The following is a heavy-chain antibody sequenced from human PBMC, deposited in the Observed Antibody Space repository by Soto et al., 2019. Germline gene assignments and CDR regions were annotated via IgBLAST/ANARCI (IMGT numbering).Heavy chain of an antibody. CDR1: GYAFASGA. Sequence: SVEVSCKECGYAFASGARHWVRQAPGQRLEWMGWINAGNGNTKYSQKFQGRVTITRDTSASTAYMELSSLRSEDTAVYYCARGSSSRAFDIWGQGKIVTVSS. CDR2: INAGNGNT. J-gene: IGHJ3*02. V-gene: IGHV1-3*01. D-gene: IGHD6-6*01. CDR3: ARGSSSRAFDI.